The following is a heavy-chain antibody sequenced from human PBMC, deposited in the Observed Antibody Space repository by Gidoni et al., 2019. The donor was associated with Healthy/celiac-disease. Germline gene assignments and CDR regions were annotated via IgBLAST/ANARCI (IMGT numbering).Heavy chain of an antibody. CDR3: ARDRNPIAVAGTGYYYYYGMDV. CDR2: IWYDGSNK. J-gene: IGHJ6*02. V-gene: IGHV3-33*01. Sequence: QVQLVESGGGVVQPGRSLRLSCAASGFTFSSYGLHWVRQVPGKGLEWVAVIWYDGSNKCYADAVKGRFTISRDNSKNTLYLQMNSLRAEDTAVYYCARDRNPIAVAGTGYYYYYGMDVWGQGTTVTVSS. CDR1: GFTFSSYG. D-gene: IGHD6-19*01.